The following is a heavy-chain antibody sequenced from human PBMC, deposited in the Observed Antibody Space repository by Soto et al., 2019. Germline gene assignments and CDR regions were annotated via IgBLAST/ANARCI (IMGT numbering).Heavy chain of an antibody. CDR2: IWYDGSNK. Sequence: GGSLRLSCAASGFTFSSYGMHWVRQAPGKGLEWVAVIWYDGSNKYYADSVKGRFTISRDNSKNTLYLQMNSLRAEDTAVYYCARDPTVTLYYYYYMDVWGKGTTVTVSS. V-gene: IGHV3-33*01. CDR3: ARDPTVTLYYYYYMDV. J-gene: IGHJ6*03. D-gene: IGHD4-17*01. CDR1: GFTFSSYG.